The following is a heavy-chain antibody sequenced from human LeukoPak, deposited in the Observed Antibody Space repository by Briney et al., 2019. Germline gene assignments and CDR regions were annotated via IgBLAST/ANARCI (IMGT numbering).Heavy chain of an antibody. CDR3: ARGLLRYSGYDYGFDY. CDR1: GFTFSSYG. Sequence: GRSLRLSCAASGFTFSSYGMHWVRQAPGKGLEWVAVIWYDGSNKYYADSVKGRFTISRDNSKNTLYLQMNSLRAEDTAVYYCARGLLRYSGYDYGFDYWGQETLVTVSS. CDR2: IWYDGSNK. D-gene: IGHD5-12*01. V-gene: IGHV3-33*01. J-gene: IGHJ4*02.